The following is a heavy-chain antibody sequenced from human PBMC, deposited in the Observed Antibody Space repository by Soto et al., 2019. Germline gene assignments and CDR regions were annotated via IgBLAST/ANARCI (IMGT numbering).Heavy chain of an antibody. CDR2: IYYSGST. J-gene: IGHJ4*02. CDR3: ARVVHGSGSYYNGLYYFDY. CDR1: GGSISSYY. V-gene: IGHV4-59*01. Sequence: PSETLSLTCTVSGGSISSYYWSWIRQPPGKGLEWIGYIYYSGSTNYNPSLKSRVTISVDTSKNQFSLKLSSVTAADTAVYYCARVVHGSGSYYNGLYYFDYWGQGTLVTVSS. D-gene: IGHD3-10*01.